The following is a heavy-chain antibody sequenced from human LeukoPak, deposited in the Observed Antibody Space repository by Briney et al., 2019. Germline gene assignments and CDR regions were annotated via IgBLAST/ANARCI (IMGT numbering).Heavy chain of an antibody. Sequence: SETLSLTCAVYGGSFSGYYWSWIRQPPGKGLEWIGEINHSGSTNYNPSLKSRVTISVDTSKNQFSLKLSSVTAADTAVYYCARVGPQQLVDYFDYWGQGTLVTVFS. CDR2: INHSGST. J-gene: IGHJ4*02. CDR3: ARVGPQQLVDYFDY. CDR1: GGSFSGYY. D-gene: IGHD6-13*01. V-gene: IGHV4-34*01.